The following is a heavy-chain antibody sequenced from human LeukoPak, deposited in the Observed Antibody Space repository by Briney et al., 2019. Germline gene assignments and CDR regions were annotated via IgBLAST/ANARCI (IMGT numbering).Heavy chain of an antibody. CDR3: ARDLYDSSGYYPFDY. J-gene: IGHJ4*02. V-gene: IGHV1-69*04. D-gene: IGHD3-22*01. CDR2: IIPILGIA. Sequence: GSSVKVSCKASGGTFSSYAISWVRQAPGQGLEWMGRIIPILGIANYAQKFQGRVTITADKSTSTAYMELSSLRSEDTAVYYCARDLYDSSGYYPFDYWGQGTLVTVSS. CDR1: GGTFSSYA.